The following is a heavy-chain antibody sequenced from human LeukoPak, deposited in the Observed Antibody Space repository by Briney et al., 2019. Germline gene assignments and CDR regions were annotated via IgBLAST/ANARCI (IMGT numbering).Heavy chain of an antibody. V-gene: IGHV3-9*01. J-gene: IGHJ1*01. Sequence: SLRLSCAASGFTFDDYAMHWVRQAPGKGLEWVSGISWNSGSIGYADSVKGRFTISRDNAKNSLYLQMNSLRAEDTALYYCAKEQHWGQGTLVTVSS. CDR3: AKEQH. CDR2: ISWNSGSI. CDR1: GFTFDDYA.